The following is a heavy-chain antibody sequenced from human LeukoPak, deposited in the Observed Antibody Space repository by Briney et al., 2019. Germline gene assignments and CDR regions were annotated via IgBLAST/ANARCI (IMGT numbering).Heavy chain of an antibody. V-gene: IGHV3-23*01. CDR3: TKTIWDTAMVQNDY. D-gene: IGHD5-18*01. J-gene: IGHJ4*02. CDR2: ITGSGVNT. Sequence: PGGSLRLSCAASGFTFSSYEMNWVRQAPGKGLEWVSSITGSGVNTYYADSVRGRFSISRDNSKNTLYLQMNSLRAEDTAIYYCTKTIWDTAMVQNDYWGQGTLITVSS. CDR1: GFTFSSYE.